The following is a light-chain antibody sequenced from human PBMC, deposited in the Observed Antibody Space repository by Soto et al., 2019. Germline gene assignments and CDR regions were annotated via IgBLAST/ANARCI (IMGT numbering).Light chain of an antibody. J-gene: IGLJ2*01. CDR1: IRDVGAYNL. CDR3: SSFTSKGTLI. Sequence: QSALTQPASVSGSPGQSITLSCAGTIRDVGAYNLVSWYQQYPGRAPQLILYEVRNRPSGISFRFSGFKSGNTASLTISGLQAEDEADYYCSSFTSKGTLIFGGGTKLTVL. V-gene: IGLV2-14*01. CDR2: EVR.